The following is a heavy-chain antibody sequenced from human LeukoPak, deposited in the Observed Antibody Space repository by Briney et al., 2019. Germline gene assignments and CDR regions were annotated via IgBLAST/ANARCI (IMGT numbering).Heavy chain of an antibody. J-gene: IGHJ4*02. CDR3: AKGNDYGDYDQQIGRY. CDR2: ISYDGSNK. CDR1: GFTFSSYG. Sequence: GGSLRLSCAASGFTFSSYGMHWVRQAPGKGLEWVAAISYDGSNKYYADSVKGRFTISRDNSKNTLYLQMNSLRAEDTAVYYCAKGNDYGDYDQQIGRYWGQGTLVTVSS. V-gene: IGHV3-30*18. D-gene: IGHD4-17*01.